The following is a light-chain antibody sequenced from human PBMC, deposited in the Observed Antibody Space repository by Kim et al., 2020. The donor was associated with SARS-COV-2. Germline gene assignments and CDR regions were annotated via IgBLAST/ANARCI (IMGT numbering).Light chain of an antibody. Sequence: SITISCTGTSSDVGGYNYVSWYQQHPGKAPKLMIYDVSNRPSGFSNRFSGSKSGNTASLTISGLQAEDEADYYCSSYTSSSTLEVVFGGGTQLTVL. J-gene: IGLJ2*01. CDR2: DVS. CDR3: SSYTSSSTLEVV. CDR1: SSDVGGYNY. V-gene: IGLV2-14*03.